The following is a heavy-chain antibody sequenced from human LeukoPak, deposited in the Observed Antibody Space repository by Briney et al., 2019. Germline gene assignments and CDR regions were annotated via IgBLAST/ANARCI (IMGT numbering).Heavy chain of an antibody. CDR2: IIPIFGTA. CDR3: ARSYYYDSSGYQDAFDI. V-gene: IGHV1-69*13. Sequence: GASVKVSCKASGGTFSSYAISWVRQAPGQGLEWMGGIIPIFGTANYAQKFQGRVTIIADESTSTAYMELSSLRSEDTAVYYCARSYYYDSSGYQDAFDIWGQGTMVTVSS. CDR1: GGTFSSYA. D-gene: IGHD3-22*01. J-gene: IGHJ3*02.